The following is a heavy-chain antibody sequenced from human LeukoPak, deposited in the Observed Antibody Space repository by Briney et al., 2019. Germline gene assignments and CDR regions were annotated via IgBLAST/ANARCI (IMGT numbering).Heavy chain of an antibody. CDR3: ARSSRSDYGGNSRAFDI. CDR2: IYYSGST. D-gene: IGHD4-23*01. Sequence: SETLSLTCTVSGGSVSSGSYYWSWIRQPPGKGLEWIGYIYYSGSTYYNPSLKSRVTISVDTSKNQFSLKLSSVTAADTAVYYCARSSRSDYGGNSRAFDIWGQGTMVIVSS. V-gene: IGHV4-30-4*08. CDR1: GGSVSSGSYY. J-gene: IGHJ3*02.